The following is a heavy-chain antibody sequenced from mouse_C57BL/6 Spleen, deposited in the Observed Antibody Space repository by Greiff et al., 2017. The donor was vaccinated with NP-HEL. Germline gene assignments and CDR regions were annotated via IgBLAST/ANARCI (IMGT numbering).Heavy chain of an antibody. D-gene: IGHD1-1*01. J-gene: IGHJ2*01. CDR1: GYTFTDYY. Sequence: VHVKQSGPVLVKPGASVKMSCKASGYTFTDYYMNWVKQSHGQSLEWIGVINPYNGGTSYNQKFKGKATLTVDKSSSTADMERNSLTSEDSAVYYCAKDGTKGNYFDYWGQGTTLTVSS. V-gene: IGHV1-19*01. CDR3: AKDGTKGNYFDY. CDR2: INPYNGGT.